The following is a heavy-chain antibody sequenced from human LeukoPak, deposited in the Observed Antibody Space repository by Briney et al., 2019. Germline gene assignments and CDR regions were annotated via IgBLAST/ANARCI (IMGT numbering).Heavy chain of an antibody. CDR1: GDSISSYY. J-gene: IGHJ5*02. V-gene: IGHV4-59*01. Sequence: SETLSLTCTVSGDSISSYYCSWIRQPPGKGLEWIGYIYYSGSTNYNPSLKSRVTISVDTSKNQFSLKLSSVTAADTAVYYCARSGYSLGFDPWGQGTQVTVSS. CDR2: IYYSGST. CDR3: ARSGYSLGFDP. D-gene: IGHD5-18*01.